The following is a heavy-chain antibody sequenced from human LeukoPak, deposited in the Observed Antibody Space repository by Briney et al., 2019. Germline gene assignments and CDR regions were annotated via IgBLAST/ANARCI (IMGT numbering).Heavy chain of an antibody. Sequence: GGSLRLSRAASGFSFSSYWMSWVRQAPGKGLEWVANIKQDGREKYYVDSVKGRFTISRDNAKNSLYLQMNSLRAEDTAVYYCARVEDYDILTGFDYWGHGTLVTVSS. J-gene: IGHJ4*01. D-gene: IGHD3-9*01. CDR1: GFSFSSYW. CDR2: IKQDGREK. CDR3: ARVEDYDILTGFDY. V-gene: IGHV3-7*01.